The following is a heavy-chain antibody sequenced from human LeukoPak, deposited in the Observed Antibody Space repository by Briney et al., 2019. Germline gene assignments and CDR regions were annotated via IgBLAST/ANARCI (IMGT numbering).Heavy chain of an antibody. CDR2: IIPIFGTA. CDR1: GGTFSSYA. D-gene: IGHD4-23*01. J-gene: IGHJ5*02. Sequence: GASVKVSCKASGGTFSSYAISWVRQAPGQGLEWMGGIIPIFGTANYAQKFQGRVTITTDESTSTAYMELSSLRSEDTAVYYCARGATVVTPYNWFDPWGQGTLVTVSS. V-gene: IGHV1-69*05. CDR3: ARGATVVTPYNWFDP.